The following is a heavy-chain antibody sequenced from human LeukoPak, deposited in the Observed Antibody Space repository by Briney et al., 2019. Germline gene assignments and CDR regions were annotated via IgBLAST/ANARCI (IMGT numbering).Heavy chain of an antibody. CDR2: IYYSGST. CDR1: GGSISIYY. D-gene: IGHD3-16*01. Sequence: SETLSLTCTVSGGSISIYYWSWIRQPPGKGLEWTGYIYYSGSTNYNPSLKSRVTISVDTSKNQFPLKLSSVTAADTAVYYCARLQGGDYDYVWGRPYYFDYWGQGTLVTVSS. J-gene: IGHJ4*02. V-gene: IGHV4-59*08. CDR3: ARLQGGDYDYVWGRPYYFDY.